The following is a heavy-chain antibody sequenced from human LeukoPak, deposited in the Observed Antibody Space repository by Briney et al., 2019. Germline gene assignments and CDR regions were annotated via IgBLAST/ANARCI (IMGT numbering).Heavy chain of an antibody. CDR1: GXTXDDYG. CDR2: INWNGGST. V-gene: IGHV3-20*03. Sequence: GXTXDDYGMSWVRHAPXKGXEWVSGINWNGGSTGYADSVKGRFTISRDNAKNSLYLQMNSLRAEDTALYYXXXTXXXXYRXXXXIWGQGXMXTVSS. J-gene: IGHJ3*02. D-gene: IGHD1-14*01. CDR3: XXTXXXXYRXXXXI.